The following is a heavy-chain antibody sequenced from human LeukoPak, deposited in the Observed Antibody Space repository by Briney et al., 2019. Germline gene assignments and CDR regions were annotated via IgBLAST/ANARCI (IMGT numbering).Heavy chain of an antibody. CDR1: GGSISSSSYY. Sequence: SETLSLTCTVSGGSISSSSYYWGWIRQPPGKGLEWIGSIYYSGSTYYNPSLKSRVTIPVDTSKNQFSLKLSSVTAADTAVYYCAAESGSYISAFDYWGQGTLVTVSS. V-gene: IGHV4-39*01. J-gene: IGHJ4*02. D-gene: IGHD1-26*01. CDR3: AAESGSYISAFDY. CDR2: IYYSGST.